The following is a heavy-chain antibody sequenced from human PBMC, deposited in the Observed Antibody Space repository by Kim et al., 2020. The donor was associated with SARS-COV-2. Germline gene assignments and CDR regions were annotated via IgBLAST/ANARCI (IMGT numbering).Heavy chain of an antibody. Sequence: GGSLRLSCAASGFTVSSNYMSWVRQAPGKGLEWVSVIYSGGSTYYADSVKGRFTISRDNSKNTLYLQMNSLRAEDTAVYYCARSFDYGDYGGPSYGMDVWGQGTTVTVSS. CDR3: ARSFDYGDYGGPSYGMDV. V-gene: IGHV3-66*02. D-gene: IGHD4-17*01. J-gene: IGHJ6*02. CDR2: IYSGGST. CDR1: GFTVSSNY.